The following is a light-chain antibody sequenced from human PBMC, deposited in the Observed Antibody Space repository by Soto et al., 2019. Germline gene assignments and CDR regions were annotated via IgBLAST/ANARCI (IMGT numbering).Light chain of an antibody. J-gene: IGLJ1*01. CDR3: CSYAGSRAFRV. CDR1: SSDIGSFNL. V-gene: IGLV2-23*02. CDR2: EVN. Sequence: QSVLTQPASVSGSPGQSITISCTGTSSDIGSFNLVSWYQQHPGKAPQLMIYEVNKRPAGASNRFSGSKSGNTASLTISGLRAEDEADYYCCSYAGSRAFRVFGTGTKLTVL.